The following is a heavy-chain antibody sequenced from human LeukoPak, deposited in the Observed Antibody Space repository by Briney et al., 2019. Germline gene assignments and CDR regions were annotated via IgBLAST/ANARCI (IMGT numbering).Heavy chain of an antibody. Sequence: GGSLRLSCAASGFTFSSCAMSWVRQAPGKGLEWVSAISGSGGSTYYADSVKGRFTISRDNSKNTLYLQMNSLRAEDTAVYYCAKDQAGSSWYGSVWFDYWGQGTLVTVSS. J-gene: IGHJ4*02. CDR2: ISGSGGST. CDR3: AKDQAGSSWYGSVWFDY. V-gene: IGHV3-23*01. CDR1: GFTFSSCA. D-gene: IGHD6-13*01.